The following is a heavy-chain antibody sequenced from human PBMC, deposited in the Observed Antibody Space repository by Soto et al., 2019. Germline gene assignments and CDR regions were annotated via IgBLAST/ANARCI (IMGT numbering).Heavy chain of an antibody. CDR1: GFTFNSYG. J-gene: IGHJ4*02. V-gene: IGHV3-30*03. CDR3: ARDYYKYYDSSGYYRSPAY. CDR2: ISYDGSDK. Sequence: GGSLRLSCAASGFTFNSYGMHWVRQAPGKGLEWVVVISYDGSDKDYADSVKGRFTISRDNSRNTLFLQMNSLRAEDTAVYYCARDYYKYYDSSGYYRSPAYWGQGTLVTVSS. D-gene: IGHD3-22*01.